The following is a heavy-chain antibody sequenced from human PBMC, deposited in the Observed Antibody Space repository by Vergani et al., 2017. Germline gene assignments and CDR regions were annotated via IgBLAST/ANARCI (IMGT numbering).Heavy chain of an antibody. CDR1: EFTFSNYA. CDR2: ISGSGVSA. D-gene: IGHD3-10*01. Sequence: EVQLLESGGGLVQPGGSLRLTCAASEFTFSNYAMNWVRQAPGKGLEWVSGISGSGVSAYYTDSVKGRFTISRDNSKNMLFLQMNNLRTEDTAIYYCAKALWFGELLTPLDYWGQGTLVTVSS. CDR3: AKALWFGELLTPLDY. V-gene: IGHV3-23*01. J-gene: IGHJ4*02.